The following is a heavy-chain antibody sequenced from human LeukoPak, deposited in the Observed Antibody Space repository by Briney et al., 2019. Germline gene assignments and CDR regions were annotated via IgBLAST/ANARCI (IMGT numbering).Heavy chain of an antibody. J-gene: IGHJ3*02. Sequence: SVKVSCKASGGIFSSYAISWVRQAPGQGLEWMGGIIPIFGTANYAQKFQGRVTITADKSTSTAYMELSSLRSEDTAVYYCARVATLHAFDIWGQGTMVTVSS. CDR2: IIPIFGTA. CDR3: ARVATLHAFDI. D-gene: IGHD5-12*01. V-gene: IGHV1-69*06. CDR1: GGIFSSYA.